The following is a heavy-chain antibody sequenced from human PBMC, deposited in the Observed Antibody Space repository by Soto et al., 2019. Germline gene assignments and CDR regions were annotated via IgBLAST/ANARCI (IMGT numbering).Heavy chain of an antibody. D-gene: IGHD2-2*01. J-gene: IGHJ6*02. CDR1: GLTVSTNY. CDR3: ARKPPAAIQGWAYGMDV. CDR2: LHGSGST. Sequence: GSLRLSCVASGLTVSTNYLSWVRQVPGKGLEWVSVLHGSGSTSYADSVKGRFTISRDNARNTFYLQMNSLRVEDTAVYYCARKPPAAIQGWAYGMDVWGQGTTVTVSS. V-gene: IGHV3-53*01.